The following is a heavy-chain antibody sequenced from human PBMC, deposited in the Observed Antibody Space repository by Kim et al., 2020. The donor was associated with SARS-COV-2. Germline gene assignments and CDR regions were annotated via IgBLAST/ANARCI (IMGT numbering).Heavy chain of an antibody. CDR2: IFYSGNT. D-gene: IGHD2-15*01. J-gene: IGHJ3*02. V-gene: IGHV4-30-2*01. CDR3: ARGVDGGNARAGGRVD. CDR1: GGSINSCGYS. Sequence: SETLSLTCAVSGGSINSCGYSWNWLRQPPGKALEWIRYIFYSGNTYSNPTLKSRVTISADRYKSQFSLKLTSVTAADTSVCYCARGVDGGNARAGGRVD.